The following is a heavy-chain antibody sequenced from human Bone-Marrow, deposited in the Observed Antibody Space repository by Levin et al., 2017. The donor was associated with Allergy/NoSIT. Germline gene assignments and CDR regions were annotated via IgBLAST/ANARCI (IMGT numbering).Heavy chain of an antibody. J-gene: IGHJ5*01. Sequence: ASVKVSCKISGDTLSKLSISWVRQAPGKGLEWMGGFDPEDGEMIYAQKLQGRVTMTEDTSTDTVNMEVTSLRSEDTSMYYCATVTAPNWFDSWGQGTLVIVSS. CDR2: FDPEDGEM. CDR1: GDTLSKLS. V-gene: IGHV1-24*01. CDR3: ATVTAPNWFDS. D-gene: IGHD2-21*02.